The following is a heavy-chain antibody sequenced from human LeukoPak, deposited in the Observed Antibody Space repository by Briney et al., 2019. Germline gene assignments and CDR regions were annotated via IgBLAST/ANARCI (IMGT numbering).Heavy chain of an antibody. V-gene: IGHV4-39*01. J-gene: IGHJ4*02. CDR2: IYYRGSD. CDR3: ARHYGYTGYDPPPYFDY. CDR1: RGSPSSSTYY. Sequence: LSETLSLTCILSRGSPSSSTYYCGCIRQPPGRGREWIGSIYYRGSDYYNLSLKSRVTISVDTSKTQFSLKLSSVTAADTAVYYCARHYGYTGYDPPPYFDYWGQGALVTVSS. D-gene: IGHD5-12*01.